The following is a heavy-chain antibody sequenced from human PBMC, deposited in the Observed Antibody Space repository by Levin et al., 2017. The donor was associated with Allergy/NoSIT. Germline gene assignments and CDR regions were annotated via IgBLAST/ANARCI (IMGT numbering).Heavy chain of an antibody. CDR3: ARAYGGYFEH. J-gene: IGHJ1*01. D-gene: IGHD3-10*01. CDR2: INPSVGSA. V-gene: IGHV1-46*02. Sequence: ASVKVSCKASGYTFNSYYLHWVRQAPGQGLQWMGIINPSVGSADYAQKFQGRVTMTRDTSTSTVYMELSSLRSEDTAVYYCARAYGGYFEHWGQGTLVSVSS. CDR1: GYTFNSYY.